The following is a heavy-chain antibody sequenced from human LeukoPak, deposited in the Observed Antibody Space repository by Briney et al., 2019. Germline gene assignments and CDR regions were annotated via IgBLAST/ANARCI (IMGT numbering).Heavy chain of an antibody. CDR3: ARWRYDFWSGYYTLDY. Sequence: PGGSLRLSCAASGFTVSGNYMSWVRQAPGKGLEWVSVIYSGGSTYYADSVKGRFTISRDNSKNTLYLQMNSLRAEDTAVYYCARWRYDFWSGYYTLDYWGQGTLVTVSS. J-gene: IGHJ4*02. V-gene: IGHV3-53*01. CDR1: GFTVSGNY. CDR2: IYSGGST. D-gene: IGHD3-3*01.